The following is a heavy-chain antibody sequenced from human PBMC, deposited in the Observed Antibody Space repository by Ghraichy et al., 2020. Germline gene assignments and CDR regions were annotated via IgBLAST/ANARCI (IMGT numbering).Heavy chain of an antibody. CDR2: IYYSGST. D-gene: IGHD2-2*02. J-gene: IGHJ6*02. V-gene: IGHV4-39*07. CDR1: GGSISSSSYY. CDR3: ARDCCSSTSCYMRYYYYYCMYV. Sequence: SETLSLTCTVSGGSISSSSYYWGWIRQPPGKGLEWIGSIYYSGSTYYNPSLKSRVTISVDTSKNQFSLKLSSVTAADTAGYYCARDCCSSTSCYMRYYYYYCMYVWGQGTTVTVSS.